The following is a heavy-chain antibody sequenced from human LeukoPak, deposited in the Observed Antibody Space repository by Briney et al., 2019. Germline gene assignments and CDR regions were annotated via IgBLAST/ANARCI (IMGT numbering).Heavy chain of an antibody. Sequence: GGSLRHSCAASGFMFSDYYMSWIRQAPGKGLEWLSYIYGIDSTISYAASVKGRFTISRDNAKNSLYLQMNSLRAEDTAVYYCARDAYYYDSSSYYRNAFDIWGQGTVVTVSS. V-gene: IGHV3-11*01. CDR3: ARDAYYYDSSSYYRNAFDI. CDR2: IYGIDSTI. J-gene: IGHJ3*02. CDR1: GFMFSDYY. D-gene: IGHD3-22*01.